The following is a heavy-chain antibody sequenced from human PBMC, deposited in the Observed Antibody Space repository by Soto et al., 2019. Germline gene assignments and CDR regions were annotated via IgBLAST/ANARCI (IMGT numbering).Heavy chain of an antibody. D-gene: IGHD1-7*01. V-gene: IGHV4-31*03. CDR2: IYYSGST. CDR1: GGSISSGGYY. CDR3: AGATEAGNSHYFDY. J-gene: IGHJ4*02. Sequence: SETLSLTCTVSGGSISSGGYYWSWIRQHPGKGLEWIGYIYYSGSTYYNPSLKSRVTISVDTSKNQFSLKLSSVTAADTAVYYCAGATEAGNSHYFDYRGQGTPVTVSS.